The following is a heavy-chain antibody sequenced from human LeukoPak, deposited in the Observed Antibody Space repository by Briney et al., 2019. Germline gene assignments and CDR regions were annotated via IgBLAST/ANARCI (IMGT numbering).Heavy chain of an antibody. Sequence: SETLSLTCTVSGGSISSSSYYWGWIRQPPGKGLEWIGSIYYSGSTYYNPSLKSRVTISVDTSKNQFSLKLSSVTAADTAVYYCARVGIGYPDIVATISNYYYYMDVWGKGTTVTVSS. CDR3: ARVGIGYPDIVATISNYYYYMDV. CDR1: GGSISSSSYY. CDR2: IYYSGST. V-gene: IGHV4-39*07. D-gene: IGHD5-12*01. J-gene: IGHJ6*03.